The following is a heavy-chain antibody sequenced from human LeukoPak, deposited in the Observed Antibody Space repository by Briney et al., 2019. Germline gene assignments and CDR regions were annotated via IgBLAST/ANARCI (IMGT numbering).Heavy chain of an antibody. CDR2: IWSDANNK. CDR1: GFTFSAYG. CDR3: ARDRPGAAYDI. Sequence: GGSLRLSCAASGFTFSAYGTHWVRQAPGKRLEWVAVIWSDANNKDYVDSVKGRFTISRDNSKNTLSLQMNSLRAEDTAVYYCARDRPGAAYDIWGQGTMVTVSS. V-gene: IGHV3-33*01. J-gene: IGHJ3*02. D-gene: IGHD6-13*01.